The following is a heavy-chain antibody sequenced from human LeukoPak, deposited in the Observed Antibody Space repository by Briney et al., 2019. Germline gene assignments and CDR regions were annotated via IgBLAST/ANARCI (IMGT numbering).Heavy chain of an antibody. Sequence: PGGSLRLSCAASGFTFSSYSMSWARQAPGKGLEWVSLITGNGGRSYYTDSVKGRFTISRDNSKNTLSLHMSSLRAEDTAVYFCAKGTFGVTSATFDYWGQGTLVTVSS. J-gene: IGHJ4*02. CDR1: GFTFSSYS. V-gene: IGHV3-23*01. CDR2: ITGNGGRS. D-gene: IGHD2/OR15-2a*01. CDR3: AKGTFGVTSATFDY.